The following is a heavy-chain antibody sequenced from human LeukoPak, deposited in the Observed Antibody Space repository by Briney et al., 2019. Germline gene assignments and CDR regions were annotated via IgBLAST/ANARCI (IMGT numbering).Heavy chain of an antibody. D-gene: IGHD2-21*02. CDR1: GYTFTGYY. Sequence: ASVKVSCKASGYTFTGYYMHWVRQAPGQGLKWMGWMNPKSGVTNYAQKFQGRVTMTRDTSITTGYMELSRLRSDDSAIYYCALTMVTSVYYFDYWGQGTLVTVSS. V-gene: IGHV1-2*02. J-gene: IGHJ4*02. CDR2: MNPKSGVT. CDR3: ALTMVTSVYYFDY.